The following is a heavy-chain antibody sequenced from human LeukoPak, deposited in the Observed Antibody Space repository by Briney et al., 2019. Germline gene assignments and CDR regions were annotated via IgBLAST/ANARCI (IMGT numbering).Heavy chain of an antibody. V-gene: IGHV3-23*01. Sequence: PGGSLRLSCEASGFTFTSFEMNWVRQAPGKGLDWVSSIGASGSTYYADSVKGRFTISRDNSKNTLYLQMNSLRAEDTAVYYCAKRDGYYYFDYWGQGTLVTVSS. CDR2: IGASGST. D-gene: IGHD3-22*01. CDR3: AKRDGYYYFDY. CDR1: GFTFTSFE. J-gene: IGHJ4*02.